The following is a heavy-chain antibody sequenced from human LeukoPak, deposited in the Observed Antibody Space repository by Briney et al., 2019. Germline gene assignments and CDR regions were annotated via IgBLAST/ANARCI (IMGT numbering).Heavy chain of an antibody. Sequence: SVKVSCKASGYTFTGYYMHWVRQAPGQGLEWMGGIIPIFGTANYAQKFQGRVTITTDESTSTAYMELSSLRSEDTAVYYCARSSYGSGSYYPLYNWFDPWGQGTLVTVSS. CDR1: GYTFTGYY. V-gene: IGHV1-69*05. D-gene: IGHD3-10*01. CDR2: IIPIFGTA. CDR3: ARSSYGSGSYYPLYNWFDP. J-gene: IGHJ5*02.